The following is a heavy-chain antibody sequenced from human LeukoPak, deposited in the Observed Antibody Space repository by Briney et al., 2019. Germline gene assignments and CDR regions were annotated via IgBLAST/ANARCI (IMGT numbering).Heavy chain of an antibody. CDR1: GGSFSGYY. CDR3: AYSDPTIIAAHY. D-gene: IGHD6-13*01. Sequence: SETLSLTCAVYGGSFSGYYWSWIRQPPGKGLEWIGELNHSGSTNYNPSLKSRVTISVDTSKNQFSLKLSSVTAADTAVYYCAYSDPTIIAAHYWGQGTLVTVSS. J-gene: IGHJ4*02. V-gene: IGHV4-34*01. CDR2: LNHSGST.